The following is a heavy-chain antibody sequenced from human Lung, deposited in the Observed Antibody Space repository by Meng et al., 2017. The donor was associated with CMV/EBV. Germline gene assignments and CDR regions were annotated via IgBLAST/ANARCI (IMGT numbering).Heavy chain of an antibody. J-gene: IGHJ4*02. Sequence: GGSLRFSCAASGFTFSSFTMNWVRQAPGKGLEWVSSISHTSHYIYYAYLLKGRFTISRDNARNSLYLQMNSLRAEDTAVYYCAGSRSGRYSPFDYWGQGTLVTVSS. CDR1: GFTFSSFT. D-gene: IGHD6-19*01. CDR2: ISHTSHYI. V-gene: IGHV3-21*01. CDR3: AGSRSGRYSPFDY.